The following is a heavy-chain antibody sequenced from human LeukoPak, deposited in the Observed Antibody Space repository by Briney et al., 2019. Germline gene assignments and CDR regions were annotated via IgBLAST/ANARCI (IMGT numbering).Heavy chain of an antibody. V-gene: IGHV3-11*01. CDR1: ESTFSDYF. Sequence: GGSLRLSRVASESTFSDYFMSWIRQAPGKGLEWIAYISGSGHTIYYADSMKARFAISRDNAKNSLYLQIGSLRAEDTAVYYCAGRNTSDWYYFDSWGQGTLVTVSS. D-gene: IGHD6-19*01. J-gene: IGHJ4*02. CDR2: ISGSGHTI. CDR3: AGRNTSDWYYFDS.